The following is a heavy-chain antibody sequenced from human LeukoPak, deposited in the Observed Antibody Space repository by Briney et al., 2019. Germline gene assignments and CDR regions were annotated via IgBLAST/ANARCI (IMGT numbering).Heavy chain of an antibody. D-gene: IGHD1-14*01. V-gene: IGHV3-23*01. J-gene: IGHJ4*02. Sequence: GGSLRLSCAASGFTFSDHAMSWVRQAPAKGLEWVSSINGNGGGSYYIDSVKGRFTISRDNSKNTLYLQMNSLRAEDTAVYYCAKLHNLNSDYWGQGTLVTVSS. CDR1: GFTFSDHA. CDR2: INGNGGGS. CDR3: AKLHNLNSDY.